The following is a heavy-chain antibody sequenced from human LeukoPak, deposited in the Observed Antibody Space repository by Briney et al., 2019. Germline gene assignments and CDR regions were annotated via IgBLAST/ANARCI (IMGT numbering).Heavy chain of an antibody. V-gene: IGHV4-39*01. Sequence: PSETLSLTCTVSGGSISSSSYYWGWIRQPPGKGLEWIGSIYYSGSTYYNPSLKSRVTISVDTSKNLFSLNLSSVTAADTAVYYCATYFYDRSKLDAFDIWGQGTMVTVSS. CDR2: IYYSGST. CDR3: ATYFYDRSKLDAFDI. D-gene: IGHD3-22*01. CDR1: GGSISSSSYY. J-gene: IGHJ3*02.